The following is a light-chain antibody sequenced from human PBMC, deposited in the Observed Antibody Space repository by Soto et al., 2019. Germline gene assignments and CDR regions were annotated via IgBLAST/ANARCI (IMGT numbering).Light chain of an antibody. J-gene: IGKJ4*01. V-gene: IGKV1-39*01. CDR2: AAS. CDR1: QTIGSF. CDR3: QQRSNWLT. Sequence: DIQATQSRSSLSAPVGDSVTITCRASQTIGSFLNWCQQRPGKAPNLLIYAASTLQSGVPSRFSGSGSGTDFTLTISSLEPEDFAVYYCQQRSNWLTFGGGTKVDIK.